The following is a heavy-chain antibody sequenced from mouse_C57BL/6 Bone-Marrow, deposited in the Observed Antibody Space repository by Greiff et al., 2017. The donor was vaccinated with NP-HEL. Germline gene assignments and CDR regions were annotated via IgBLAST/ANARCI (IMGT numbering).Heavy chain of an antibody. CDR1: GFTFSSYA. Sequence: VQLKESGGGLVKPGGSLKLSCAASGFTFSSYAMSWVRQTPEKRLEWVATISDGGSYTYYPDNVKGRFTISRDNAKNNLYLQMSHLKSEDTAMYYCARDPLYSNYLFDYWGQGTTLTVSS. D-gene: IGHD2-5*01. CDR2: ISDGGSYT. J-gene: IGHJ2*01. V-gene: IGHV5-4*01. CDR3: ARDPLYSNYLFDY.